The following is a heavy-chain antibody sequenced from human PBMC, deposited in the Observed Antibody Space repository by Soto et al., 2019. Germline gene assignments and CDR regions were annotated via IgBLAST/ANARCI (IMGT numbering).Heavy chain of an antibody. D-gene: IGHD6-13*01. Sequence: QVQLQESGPGLVKPSETLSLTCTVSGGSLSTYYWSWIRQSPGKGLEWMGYLYYSGTTYYNPSLKSRLTISEDTSKSQFSLKLTSVTSAVTAVYYCAGGSSWDWFDPWGQGTQVIVSS. J-gene: IGHJ5*02. CDR2: LYYSGTT. V-gene: IGHV4-59*01. CDR1: GGSLSTYY. CDR3: AGGSSWDWFDP.